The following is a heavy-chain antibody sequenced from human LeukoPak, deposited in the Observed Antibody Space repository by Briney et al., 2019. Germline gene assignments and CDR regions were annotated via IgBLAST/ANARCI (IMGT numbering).Heavy chain of an antibody. CDR3: ARDYYGSGRYLDYFDY. Sequence: PGRSLGLSCAASGFTFSSYGMHWVRQAPGKGLEWVAVIWYDGSNKYYADSVKGRFTISRDNPKNSLYLQMNSLRAEDTAIYYCARDYYGSGRYLDYFDYWGQGTPVTVSS. D-gene: IGHD3-10*01. J-gene: IGHJ4*02. CDR2: IWYDGSNK. CDR1: GFTFSSYG. V-gene: IGHV3-33*01.